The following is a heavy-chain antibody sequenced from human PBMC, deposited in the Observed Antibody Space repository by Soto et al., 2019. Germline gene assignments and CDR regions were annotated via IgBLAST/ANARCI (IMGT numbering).Heavy chain of an antibody. Sequence: ASVKVSCKASGGTFSSYAISWVRQAPGQGLEWMGGIIPIFGTANYAQKLQGRVTMTTDTSTSTAYMELRSLRSDDTAVYYCARVLPPFDPWGQGTLVTVSS. CDR2: IIPIFGTA. CDR1: GGTFSSYA. V-gene: IGHV1-69*05. J-gene: IGHJ5*02. CDR3: ARVLPPFDP.